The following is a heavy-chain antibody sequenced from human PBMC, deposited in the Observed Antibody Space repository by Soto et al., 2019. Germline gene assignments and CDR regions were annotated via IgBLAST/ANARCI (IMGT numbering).Heavy chain of an antibody. CDR1: GFTFITYD. V-gene: IGHV1-8*01. CDR2: MNPNNGNA. J-gene: IGHJ4*02. Sequence: GASVKVSCRASGFTFITYDFSWVRQAAGQGLEGMGWMNPNNGNAGFAQKFRGRINMTRNTSISTAYLELSSLRSDDSAVYFCARRKERSGPYYLDLWGQGTQVTVSS. D-gene: IGHD6-25*01. CDR3: ARRKERSGPYYLDL.